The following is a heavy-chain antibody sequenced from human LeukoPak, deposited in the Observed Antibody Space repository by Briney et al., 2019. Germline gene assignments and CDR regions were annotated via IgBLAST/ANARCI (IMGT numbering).Heavy chain of an antibody. D-gene: IGHD3-3*01. J-gene: IGHJ3*01. Sequence: GGSLRLSCAASGFSFRSCWMHWVRQAPGKELVWVSRIKGDGSTTNYADSVRGRFTISRDNAKNTLYLQMNSLRADDSAVYFCASLVGGYYPPVEAFDVWGQGTMVTVSS. CDR2: IKGDGSTT. V-gene: IGHV3-74*01. CDR1: GFSFRSCW. CDR3: ASLVGGYYPPVEAFDV.